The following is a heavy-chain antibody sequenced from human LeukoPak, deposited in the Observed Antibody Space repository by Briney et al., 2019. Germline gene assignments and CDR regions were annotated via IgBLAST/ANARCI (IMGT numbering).Heavy chain of an antibody. V-gene: IGHV3-9*01. CDR1: GFTFDDYA. D-gene: IGHD3-22*01. CDR3: AKGPDYYDSSGYYTSFDY. J-gene: IGHJ4*02. Sequence: GRSLRLSCAASGFTFDDYAMHWVRQAPGKGLEWVSGISWNSGSIGYADSVKGRFTISRDNAKNSLYLQMNSLRAEDTALYYCAKGPDYYDSSGYYTSFDYWGQGTLVTVSS. CDR2: ISWNSGSI.